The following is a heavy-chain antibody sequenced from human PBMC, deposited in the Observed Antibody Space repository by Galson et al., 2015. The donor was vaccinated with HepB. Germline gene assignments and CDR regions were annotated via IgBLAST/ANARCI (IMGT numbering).Heavy chain of an antibody. V-gene: IGHV3-48*01. CDR2: ISPGGTK. Sequence: SLRLSCAASGFSFMSHSMNWVRHSPGKGLEWLAYISPGGTKYYADSSGGRFTLSRDNVQKTMYLHMSSLRVEDTAVYYCARNPASYDYYNMDVWGQGTTVTVS. CDR1: GFSFMSHS. CDR3: ARNPASYDYYNMDV. J-gene: IGHJ6*02. D-gene: IGHD3-3*01.